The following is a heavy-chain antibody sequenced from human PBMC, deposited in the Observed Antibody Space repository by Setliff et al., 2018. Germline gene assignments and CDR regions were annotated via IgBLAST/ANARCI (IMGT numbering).Heavy chain of an antibody. V-gene: IGHV1-46*01. CDR2: INPSGGST. CDR3: ARGRERDYNFWSGYYTYYYYGMDV. J-gene: IGHJ6*02. D-gene: IGHD3-3*01. Sequence: GASVKVSCKASGYTFTSYYMHWVRQAPGQGLEWMGIINPSGGSTSYAQKFQGRVTMTRDTSTSTVYMELSSLRSEDTAVYYCARGRERDYNFWSGYYTYYYYGMDVWGQGTTVTVSS. CDR1: GYTFTSYY.